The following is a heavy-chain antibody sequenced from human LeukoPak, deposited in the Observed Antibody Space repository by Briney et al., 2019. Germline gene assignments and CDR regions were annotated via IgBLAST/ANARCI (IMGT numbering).Heavy chain of an antibody. J-gene: IGHJ5*02. D-gene: IGHD3-3*01. CDR2: IYYSGST. CDR3: ARASVGITIFGVRLGSMFDP. V-gene: IGHV4-30-4*08. CDR1: GGSISSGDYY. Sequence: SQTLSLTCTVSGGSISSGDYYWSWLRQPPGKGLEWIGYIYYSGSTYYNPSLKSRVTISVDTSKNQFSLKLSSVTAADTAVYYCARASVGITIFGVRLGSMFDPWGQGTLVTISS.